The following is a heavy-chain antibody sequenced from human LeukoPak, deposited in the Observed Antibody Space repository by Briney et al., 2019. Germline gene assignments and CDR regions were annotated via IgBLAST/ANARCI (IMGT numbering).Heavy chain of an antibody. CDR1: GGSISSYY. CDR2: IYYSGST. D-gene: IGHD6-19*01. Sequence: SETLSLTCAVSGGSISSYYWSWIRQPPGKGLEWIGYIYYSGSTNYNPSLKSRVTISVDTSKNQFSLKLSSVTAADTAVYYCARGAVAYYYFDNWGQGTLVTVSS. V-gene: IGHV4-59*01. J-gene: IGHJ4*02. CDR3: ARGAVAYYYFDN.